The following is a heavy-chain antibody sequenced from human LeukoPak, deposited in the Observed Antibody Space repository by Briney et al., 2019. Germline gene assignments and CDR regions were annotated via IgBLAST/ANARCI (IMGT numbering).Heavy chain of an antibody. D-gene: IGHD3-10*01. J-gene: IGHJ4*02. CDR3: AIYGSGLYFDY. Sequence: ASVKLSCTASGYTFTGYYIHWVRQAPGQGLELMGWINPNSGGTNYAQNFQGRVTMTRDTSISTAYMELSRLRSDDTAVYYCAIYGSGLYFDYWGQGTLVTVSS. CDR1: GYTFTGYY. CDR2: INPNSGGT. V-gene: IGHV1-2*02.